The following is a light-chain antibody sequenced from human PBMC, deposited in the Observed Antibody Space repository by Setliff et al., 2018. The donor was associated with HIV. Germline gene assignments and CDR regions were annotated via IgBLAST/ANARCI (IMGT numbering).Light chain of an antibody. CDR1: NSNIGTTT. V-gene: IGLV1-44*01. CDR3: ASWDDSLKVYV. Sequence: QSVLTQSPSVSGTPGQRVTISCSGSNSNIGTTTVNWYQRLPGAAPKLIIYTNSHRPSGVPDRFSGSKSGTSASLAISGLRSEDEAEYYCASWDDSLKVYVFGSGTKVPS. J-gene: IGLJ1*01. CDR2: TNS.